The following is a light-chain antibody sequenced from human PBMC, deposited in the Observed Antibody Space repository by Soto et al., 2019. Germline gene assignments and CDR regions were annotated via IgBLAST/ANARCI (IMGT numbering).Light chain of an antibody. V-gene: IGLV1-40*01. Sequence: QSVLTQPPSVSGAPGQRVTISCTGSSSNIGAPYDVHWYQHLPGTAPKLLIYGNSNRPSWVPDRFSGSKSGTSASLAITGLQAEDEADYFCQSYDSRLSGWVFGGGTKLTVL. CDR1: SSNIGAPYD. J-gene: IGLJ3*02. CDR3: QSYDSRLSGWV. CDR2: GNS.